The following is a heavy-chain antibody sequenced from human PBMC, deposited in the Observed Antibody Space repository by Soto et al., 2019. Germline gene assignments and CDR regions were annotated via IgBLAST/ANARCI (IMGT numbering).Heavy chain of an antibody. Sequence: PSETLSLTCAVYGGSFSGYYWSWIRQPPGKGLEWIGEINHSGSTNYNPSLKSRVTISVDTSKNQFSLKLSSVTAADTAVYYCARDFRDSSGSYYGWLDSWGQGTLVTVSS. D-gene: IGHD3-10*01. J-gene: IGHJ5*01. CDR2: INHSGST. CDR1: GGSFSGYY. V-gene: IGHV4-34*01. CDR3: ARDFRDSSGSYYGWLDS.